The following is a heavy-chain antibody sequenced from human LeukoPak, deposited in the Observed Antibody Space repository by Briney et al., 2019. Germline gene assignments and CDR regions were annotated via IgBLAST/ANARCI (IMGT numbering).Heavy chain of an antibody. D-gene: IGHD6-19*01. CDR3: VKAKGRQWLPKGAFDI. J-gene: IGHJ3*02. Sequence: GGSLRLSCSASRFTLSNYAMHWVRQAPGKGLEYVSAISNNGGNTYYADSVKGRFTISRDNSNNMLYLQTSSLRAEDTAVYYCVKAKGRQWLPKGAFDIWGQGTMVTVSS. CDR1: RFTLSNYA. V-gene: IGHV3-64D*06. CDR2: ISNNGGNT.